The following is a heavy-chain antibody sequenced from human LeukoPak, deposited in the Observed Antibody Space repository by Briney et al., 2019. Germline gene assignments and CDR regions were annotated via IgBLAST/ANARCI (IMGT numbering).Heavy chain of an antibody. CDR3: ARGITMVRGVIDGFDY. J-gene: IGHJ4*02. Sequence: GASVKVSCKASGGTFSSYAISWVRQAPGQGLEWMGGIIPIFGTANYAQKFQGRVTITADKSTSTAYMELSSLRSEDTAVYYCARGITMVRGVIDGFDYWGQGTLVTVSS. V-gene: IGHV1-69*06. CDR2: IIPIFGTA. D-gene: IGHD3-10*01. CDR1: GGTFSSYA.